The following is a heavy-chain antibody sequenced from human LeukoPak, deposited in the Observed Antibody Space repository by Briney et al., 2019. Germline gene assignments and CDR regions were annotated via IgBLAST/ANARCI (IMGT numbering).Heavy chain of an antibody. Sequence: GGSLRLSCAASGFTFSSYSMNWVRQAPGKGLEWVSYISSSSSTIYYADSVKGRFTITRDNARNSLYLQMNSLRAEDTAVYYCARPPDFWSVWGQGTLVTVSS. CDR3: ARPPDFWSV. V-gene: IGHV3-48*04. J-gene: IGHJ4*02. D-gene: IGHD3-3*01. CDR1: GFTFSSYS. CDR2: ISSSSSTI.